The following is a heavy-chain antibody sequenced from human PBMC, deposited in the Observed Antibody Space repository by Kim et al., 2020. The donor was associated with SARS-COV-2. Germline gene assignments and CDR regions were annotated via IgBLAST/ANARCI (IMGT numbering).Heavy chain of an antibody. Sequence: ASVKVSCKASGYTFSGYYMYWVRQAPGQGLEWMGRINPNSGGTNYAQKFQGRVTMTRDTSISTAYMELSRLRSDDTAVYYCASLGVVVPAATFLFDYWGQGTLVTVSS. J-gene: IGHJ4*02. V-gene: IGHV1-2*06. D-gene: IGHD2-2*01. CDR1: GYTFSGYY. CDR3: ASLGVVVPAATFLFDY. CDR2: INPNSGGT.